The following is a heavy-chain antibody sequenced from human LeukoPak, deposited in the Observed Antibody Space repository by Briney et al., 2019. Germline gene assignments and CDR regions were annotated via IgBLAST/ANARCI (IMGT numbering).Heavy chain of an antibody. CDR2: IWYDGSNK. D-gene: IGHD5-18*01. V-gene: IGHV3-33*01. CDR1: GFTFSSYG. J-gene: IGHJ4*02. CDR3: ARDPSSYGSRGPDY. Sequence: GGSLRLSCAASGFTFSSYGMHWVRQAPGKGLEWVAVIWYDGSNKYYADSVKGRFTISRDNSKNTLYLQMNSLRAEDTAVYYCARDPSSYGSRGPDYWGQGTLVTVSS.